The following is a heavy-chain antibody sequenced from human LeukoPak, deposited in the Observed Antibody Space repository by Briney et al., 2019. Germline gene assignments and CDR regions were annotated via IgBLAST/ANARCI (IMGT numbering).Heavy chain of an antibody. CDR1: GGTFSSYA. Sequence: GASVKVSCKASGGTFSSYAISWVRQAPGQGLEWMGGIIPIFGTANYAQKFQGRVTITADESTSTAYMELRSLRSDDTAVYYCASGEVXVVYRAGGRYYYYYHAMDVWGQGTTVTVSS. CDR3: ASGEVXVVYRAGGRYYYYYHAMDV. D-gene: IGHD2-8*02. V-gene: IGHV1-69*13. CDR2: IIPIFGTA. J-gene: IGHJ6*02.